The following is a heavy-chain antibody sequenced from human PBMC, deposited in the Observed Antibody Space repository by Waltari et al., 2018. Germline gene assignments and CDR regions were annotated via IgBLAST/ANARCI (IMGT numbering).Heavy chain of an antibody. J-gene: IGHJ3*02. CDR3: ASGAAAGIAAFDI. CDR2: IYTSGST. V-gene: IGHV4-61*02. CDR1: GGSISRGSYY. D-gene: IGHD6-13*01. Sequence: QVQLQESGPGLVTPSQTLSLTCTVSGGSISRGSYYWRCIRQPAGKGLEWIGRIYTSGSTNYNPSLKSRVTISVDTSKNQFSLKLSSVTAADTAVYYCASGAAAGIAAFDIWGQGTMVTVSS.